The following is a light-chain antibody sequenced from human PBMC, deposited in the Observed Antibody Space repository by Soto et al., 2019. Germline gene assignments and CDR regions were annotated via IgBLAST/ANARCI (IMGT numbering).Light chain of an antibody. CDR1: SSNIGSNY. CDR2: RNN. CDR3: AALDDSLSGVV. V-gene: IGLV1-47*01. Sequence: QSVLTQPPSASGTPGQRVTISCSGSSSNIGSNYVYWYQQLPGTAPKLLIYRNNQRHSGVPDRFSGSKSGTSASLAISGLRSEDEADYYCAALDDSLSGVVFGGGTKLTVL. J-gene: IGLJ2*01.